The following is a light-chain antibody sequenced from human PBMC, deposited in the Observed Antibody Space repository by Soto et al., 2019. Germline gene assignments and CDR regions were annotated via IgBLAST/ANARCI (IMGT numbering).Light chain of an antibody. V-gene: IGKV3-20*01. CDR2: GAS. CDR3: QQYGYLGT. J-gene: IGKJ4*01. CDR1: QRITNNY. Sequence: ELVLTQSPGTLSLSPGERATLSCRASQRITNNYLAWYQQKPGRAPRHLIYGASSRATGIPDRFSGSGCGTDFTLTISRLEPEDFAMYYCQQYGYLGTFGGATKVDIK.